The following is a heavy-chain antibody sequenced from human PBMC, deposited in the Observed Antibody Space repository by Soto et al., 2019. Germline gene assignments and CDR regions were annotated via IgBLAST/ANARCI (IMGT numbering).Heavy chain of an antibody. Sequence: GASVKVSCKASGYTFTSYGISWVRQAPGQGLEWMGWISAYNGNTNYAQRLQGRVIMTTDTSTSTAYMELRSLRSDDTAVYYCARVFVGAPYYGMDVWGQGTTVTVSS. CDR2: ISAYNGNT. J-gene: IGHJ6*02. V-gene: IGHV1-18*01. CDR3: ARVFVGAPYYGMDV. D-gene: IGHD1-26*01. CDR1: GYTFTSYG.